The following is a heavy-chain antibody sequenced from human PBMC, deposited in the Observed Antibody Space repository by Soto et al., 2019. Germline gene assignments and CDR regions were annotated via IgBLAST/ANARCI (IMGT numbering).Heavy chain of an antibody. Sequence: PSETLSLTCTVSGGSISSSSYYWGWIRQPPGKGLEWIGSIYYSGSTYYNPSLKSRVTISVDKSENQFSLKLSSVTAADTAVYYCARMNTRGYSSSWNPTPVFDYWGQGMLVTVSS. CDR1: GGSISSSSYY. V-gene: IGHV4-39*07. CDR3: ARMNTRGYSSSWNPTPVFDY. CDR2: IYYSGST. D-gene: IGHD6-13*01. J-gene: IGHJ4*02.